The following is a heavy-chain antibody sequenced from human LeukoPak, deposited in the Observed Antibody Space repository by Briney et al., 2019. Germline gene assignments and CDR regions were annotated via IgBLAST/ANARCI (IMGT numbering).Heavy chain of an antibody. Sequence: ASVKVSCKASVYTFTSYVINWVRQATGQGLEWVGWMNPNSGNTGYAQKFQGRVTMTRNTYISTYYMELSSLRSENTAVYYCARVYYSSSGYDAFDIWGQGTMVTVSS. D-gene: IGHD6-6*01. V-gene: IGHV1-8*01. CDR2: MNPNSGNT. CDR1: VYTFTSYV. J-gene: IGHJ3*02. CDR3: ARVYYSSSGYDAFDI.